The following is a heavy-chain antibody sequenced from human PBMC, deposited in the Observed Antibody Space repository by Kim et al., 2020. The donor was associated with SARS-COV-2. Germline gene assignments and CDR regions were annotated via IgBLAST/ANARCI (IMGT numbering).Heavy chain of an antibody. D-gene: IGHD2-21*02. J-gene: IGHJ3*02. V-gene: IGHV3-23*01. CDR3: AKGIASYCGGDCLDDAFDI. CDR1: GFTFSSYA. Sequence: GGSLRLSCAASGFTFSSYAMSWVRQAPGKGLEWVSAISGSGGSTYYADSVKGRFTISRDNSKNTLYLQMNSLRAEDTAVYYCAKGIASYCGGDCLDDAFDIWGQGTMVTVSS. CDR2: ISGSGGST.